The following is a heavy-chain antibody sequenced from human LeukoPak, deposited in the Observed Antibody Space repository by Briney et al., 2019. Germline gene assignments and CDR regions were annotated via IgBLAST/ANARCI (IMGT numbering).Heavy chain of an antibody. CDR1: GGTFSSHA. J-gene: IGHJ4*02. D-gene: IGHD6-19*01. CDR2: IIPIFGTA. V-gene: IGHV1-69*13. Sequence: GASVKVSCKASGGTFSSHAISWVRQAPGQGLEWMGGIIPIFGTANYAQKFQGRVTITADESTSTAYMELSNLRSEDTVVYYCARQGSGWYYFDYWGQGTLVTVSS. CDR3: ARQGSGWYYFDY.